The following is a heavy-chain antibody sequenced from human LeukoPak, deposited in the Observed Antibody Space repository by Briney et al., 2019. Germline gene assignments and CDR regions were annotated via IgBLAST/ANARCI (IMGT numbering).Heavy chain of an antibody. D-gene: IGHD3-22*01. J-gene: IGHJ5*02. CDR3: AGVGSSGDFSYNWFDP. CDR1: GFIFSSYW. CDR2: IKEDRSKI. V-gene: IGHV3-7*01. Sequence: GGSLRLSCAASGFIFSSYWMSWVHQAPGKGLEWVASIKEDRSKIYYVDSVMGRFTISRDNAQKSLYLQMNSLRAEDTAVYYCAGVGSSGDFSYNWFDPWGQGTLVTVSS.